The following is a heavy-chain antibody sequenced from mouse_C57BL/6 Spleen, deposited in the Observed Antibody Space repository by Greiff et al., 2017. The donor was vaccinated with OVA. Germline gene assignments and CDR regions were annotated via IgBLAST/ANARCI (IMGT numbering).Heavy chain of an antibody. CDR3: ARGPRD. CDR2: IDPSDSYT. D-gene: IGHD3-3*01. J-gene: IGHJ2*01. V-gene: IGHV1-50*01. CDR1: GYTFTSYW. Sequence: QVQLQQSGAELVKPGASVKLSCKASGYTFTSYWMQWVKQRPGQGLEWIGEIDPSDSYTNYNQKFKGKATLTVDTSSSTAYMQLSSLTSEDSAVYYCARGPRDWGQGTTLTVSS.